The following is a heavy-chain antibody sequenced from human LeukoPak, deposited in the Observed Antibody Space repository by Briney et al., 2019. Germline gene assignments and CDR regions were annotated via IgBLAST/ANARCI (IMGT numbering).Heavy chain of an antibody. Sequence: TSETLSLTCTVSGGSIDDYYWSWIRQPPGKGLEWIGYIYYTGSTSYNPSLQSRLTISIDTSKTQFSLRLTSVTAADTAVYFCARGVTQWGQGTLITVSS. D-gene: IGHD2-21*02. CDR2: IYYTGST. J-gene: IGHJ4*02. V-gene: IGHV4-59*01. CDR1: GGSIDDYY. CDR3: ARGVTQ.